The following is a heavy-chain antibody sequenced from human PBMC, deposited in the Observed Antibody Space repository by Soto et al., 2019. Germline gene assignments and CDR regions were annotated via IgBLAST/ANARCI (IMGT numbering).Heavy chain of an antibody. CDR1: GGSISSGGYY. V-gene: IGHV4-31*03. CDR2: IYYSGST. J-gene: IGHJ4*02. D-gene: IGHD3-9*01. Sequence: SETLSLTCTVSGGSISSGGYYWSWIRQHPGKGLEWIGYIYYSGSTYYNPSLKSRVTISVDTSKNQFSLKLSSVTAADTAVYYGARYDILTGYRFDYWGQGTLVTVSS. CDR3: ARYDILTGYRFDY.